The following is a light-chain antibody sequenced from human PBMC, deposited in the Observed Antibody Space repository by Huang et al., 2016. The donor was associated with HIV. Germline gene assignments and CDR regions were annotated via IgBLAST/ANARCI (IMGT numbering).Light chain of an antibody. J-gene: IGKJ4*01. CDR2: DAS. V-gene: IGKV3-11*01. Sequence: DIVLTQSPATLSFFPGQRVILSCRASQNINTHLAWYQQRPGQPPRLLIDDASSRVPGVAARFSGSGSGTDFTRNISSLESEDFATYYCQQRVNGLTFGGGTKV. CDR3: QQRVNGLT. CDR1: QNINTH.